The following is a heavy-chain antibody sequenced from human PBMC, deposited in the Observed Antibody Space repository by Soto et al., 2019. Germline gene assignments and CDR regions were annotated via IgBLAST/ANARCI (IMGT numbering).Heavy chain of an antibody. CDR2: ISGSGGST. J-gene: IGHJ4*02. Sequence: GGSLRLSCAASGFTFSSYAMSWVRQAPGKGLEWVSAISGSGGSTYYADSVKGRFTISRDNSKNTLYLQMNSLRAEDTAVYYCAKARVGATTTDYFDYWGQGTLLTVSS. D-gene: IGHD1-26*01. CDR3: AKARVGATTTDYFDY. CDR1: GFTFSSYA. V-gene: IGHV3-23*01.